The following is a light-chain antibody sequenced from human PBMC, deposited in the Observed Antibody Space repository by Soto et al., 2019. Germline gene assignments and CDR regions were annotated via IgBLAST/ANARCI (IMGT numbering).Light chain of an antibody. Sequence: QSVVTQPPSVSAAPGQKGSISCSGRSSNIGGNSVSWYQQLPGTAPKLLIYDDNKRPSGIPDRFSGSKSGTSATLGITGFQTGDEADYYCGSWDSSLSAYVFGTGTKVTVL. V-gene: IGLV1-51*01. CDR2: DDN. CDR1: SSNIGGNS. J-gene: IGLJ1*01. CDR3: GSWDSSLSAYV.